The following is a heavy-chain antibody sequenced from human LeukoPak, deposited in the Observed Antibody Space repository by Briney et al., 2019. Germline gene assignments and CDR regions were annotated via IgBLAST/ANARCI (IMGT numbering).Heavy chain of an antibody. D-gene: IGHD6-13*01. CDR2: INHRGDDT. Sequence: ASVTVSCKSSGYTLTNFYMHWVRQAPGQGLEWMGIINHRGDDTKYAQKFQGRVTVTTNTSTSTVQMELSSLRYEDTAIYYCARHGESRYSTSRQLDFWGQGTLVTVSS. V-gene: IGHV1-46*01. CDR3: ARHGESRYSTSRQLDF. J-gene: IGHJ4*02. CDR1: GYTLTNFY.